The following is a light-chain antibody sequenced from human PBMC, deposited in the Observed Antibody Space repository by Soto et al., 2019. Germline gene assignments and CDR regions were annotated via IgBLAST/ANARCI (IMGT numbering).Light chain of an antibody. J-gene: IGKJ2*01. Sequence: EIVMTQSPATLSVSPGERATLSCRASQTVSSNLAWYQQKPGQAPRLLIYAASTRAAGIPVRFSGSGSGTEFTLPISSLQSEDFAVYYCQQYNNWPMYTFGQGTKLEIK. V-gene: IGKV3-15*01. CDR1: QTVSSN. CDR2: AAS. CDR3: QQYNNWPMYT.